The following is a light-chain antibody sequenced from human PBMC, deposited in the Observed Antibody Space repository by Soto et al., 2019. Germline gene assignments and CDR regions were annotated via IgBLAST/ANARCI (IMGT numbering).Light chain of an antibody. J-gene: IGLJ2*01. CDR2: GNN. CDR3: QSYDSSLSGPVV. Sequence: QPVLTQPPSVSGAPGQRVTISCTGSSSNIGARYDVHWYQQLPGTAPKLLIYGNNNRPSRVPDRFSGSKSGTSASLAITGLQAEDEADYYCQSYDSSLSGPVVFGGGTKLTVL. V-gene: IGLV1-40*01. CDR1: SSNIGARYD.